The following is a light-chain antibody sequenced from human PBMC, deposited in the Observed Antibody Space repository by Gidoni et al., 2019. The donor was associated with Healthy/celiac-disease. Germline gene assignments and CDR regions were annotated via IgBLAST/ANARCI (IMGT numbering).Light chain of an antibody. J-gene: IGLJ2*01. CDR1: SSDVCGYNY. CDR3: SSYTSSSPVV. Sequence: QSALTQPASVSGSPGQSIPISCTGTSSDVCGYNYVSWYQQHPGKAPKLIIYDVSNRPSGVSNRFSGSKSGNTASLTISGLQAEDEADYYCSSYTSSSPVVFGGGTKLTVL. CDR2: DVS. V-gene: IGLV2-14*01.